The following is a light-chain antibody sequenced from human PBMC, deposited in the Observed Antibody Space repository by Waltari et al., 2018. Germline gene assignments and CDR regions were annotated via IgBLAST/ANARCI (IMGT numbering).Light chain of an antibody. J-gene: IGKJ3*01. CDR2: LGS. Sequence: DILMTHSPLSLLVSSGEPSSISCWFGQRLLHSNGYNSLDWFLQKPGQSPQLLIYLGSTRASGVPDRFSCSGSGTDCTLKISRVEAEDVGVYYCMQALQSPRTFGPGTKVDIK. CDR3: MQALQSPRT. V-gene: IGKV2-28*01. CDR1: QRLLHSNGYNS.